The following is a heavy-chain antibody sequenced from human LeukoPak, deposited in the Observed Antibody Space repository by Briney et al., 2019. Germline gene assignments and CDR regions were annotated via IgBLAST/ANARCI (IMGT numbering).Heavy chain of an antibody. CDR1: GFTFSSYE. J-gene: IGHJ4*02. CDR2: ISSSGSTI. D-gene: IGHD6-25*01. V-gene: IGHV3-48*03. CDR3: AREWQREDYFDY. Sequence: GGSLRLSCAASGFTFSSYEMNWVRQAPGKGLEWVSYISSSGSTIYYADSVKGRFTISRDNAKNSLYLQMNSLRAEDTAVYYCAREWQREDYFDYWGQGTLVTVSS.